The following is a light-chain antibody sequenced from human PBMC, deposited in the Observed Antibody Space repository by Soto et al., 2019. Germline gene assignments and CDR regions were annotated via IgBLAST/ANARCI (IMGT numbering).Light chain of an antibody. J-gene: IGKJ1*01. CDR1: QSVSNNY. CDR2: GAS. V-gene: IGKV3-20*01. Sequence: EIVLTQSPGTLSLTPGERATLSCRASQSVSNNYLAWYQQKPGQAPRLLIYGASNRATGIPDRFSGSGSGTDFTLTISSLEREDFAVYYCQQYGSSGTFGQGTKVDIK. CDR3: QQYGSSGT.